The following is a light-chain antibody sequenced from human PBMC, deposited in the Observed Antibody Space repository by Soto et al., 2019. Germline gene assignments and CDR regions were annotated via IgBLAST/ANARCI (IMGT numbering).Light chain of an antibody. V-gene: IGKV3-20*01. CDR2: GAS. Sequence: EIVLTQSPGTLSLSPGDRATLSCRASQSVSSSYLAWYQQKPGQAPSLLIYGASSRDTGIPDRFSGSGSGTDFTLTISRLEPEDFAVYYCQQYCSSPLTFGGGTKVEIK. J-gene: IGKJ4*01. CDR3: QQYCSSPLT. CDR1: QSVSSSY.